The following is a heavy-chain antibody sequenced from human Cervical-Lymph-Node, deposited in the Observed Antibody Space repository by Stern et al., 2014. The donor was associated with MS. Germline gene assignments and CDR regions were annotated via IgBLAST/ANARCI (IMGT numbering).Heavy chain of an antibody. CDR2: LKSQTDGGTI. V-gene: IGHV3-15*01. CDR1: GFSFRHAW. J-gene: IGHJ6*02. D-gene: IGHD3-22*01. Sequence: EVQLVQSGGGLVKPGGSLRLSCAASGFSFRHAWMSWVRQAPGKGREGVGGLKSQTDGGTIDYAAPVKGRFTISRDDSKNTLFLQMNSLRTEDTAVYFCTRLNYYDSSGSSYYYYGLDVWGQGTTVTISS. CDR3: TRLNYYDSSGSSYYYYGLDV.